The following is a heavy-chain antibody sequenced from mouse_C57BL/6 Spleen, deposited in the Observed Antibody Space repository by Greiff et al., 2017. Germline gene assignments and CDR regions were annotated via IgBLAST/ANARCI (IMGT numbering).Heavy chain of an antibody. J-gene: IGHJ4*01. Sequence: EVKVEESGGGLVQPGGSMKLSCVASGFTFSNYWMNWVRQSPEKGLEWVAEIRLKSNNYATHYAESVKGRFTISRDDSKSSVYLQMNNLRAEDTGIYYCTRRDDYDVTAMDYWGQGTSVTVSS. CDR3: TRRDDYDVTAMDY. CDR1: GFTFSNYW. D-gene: IGHD2-4*01. CDR2: IRLKSNNYAT. V-gene: IGHV6-6*02.